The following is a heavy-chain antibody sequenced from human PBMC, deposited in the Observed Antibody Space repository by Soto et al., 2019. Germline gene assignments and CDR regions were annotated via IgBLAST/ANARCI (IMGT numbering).Heavy chain of an antibody. D-gene: IGHD3-16*01. CDR3: AGGGGNFEC. J-gene: IGHJ4*02. V-gene: IGHV3-7*01. Sequence: EVQLVESGGGLVQPGGSLRLSCAASGFTFSNYWMSWVRQAPGKGLEWVANIKQDGSEKNYVDSVKGRFTISRDNAENSLYLQMNSLRDEDTAVYYCAGGGGNFECWGQGTLVTVSS. CDR2: IKQDGSEK. CDR1: GFTFSNYW.